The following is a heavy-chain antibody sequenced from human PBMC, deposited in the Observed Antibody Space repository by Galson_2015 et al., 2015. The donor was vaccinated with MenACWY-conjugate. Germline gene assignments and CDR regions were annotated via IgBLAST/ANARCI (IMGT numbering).Heavy chain of an antibody. V-gene: IGHV3-23*01. CDR1: GFIFSSYA. J-gene: IGHJ2*01. Sequence: LRLSCAASGFIFSSYAMSWVRQAPGKGLEWVSAMSGSGGSRNYADSVKGRFTISRDNSKNTLHLQMNSLRAEDTAVYYCAKTYCSRTNCREPNWYFDLWGRGTLVTVSS. CDR3: AKTYCSRTNCREPNWYFDL. D-gene: IGHD2-2*01. CDR2: MSGSGGSR.